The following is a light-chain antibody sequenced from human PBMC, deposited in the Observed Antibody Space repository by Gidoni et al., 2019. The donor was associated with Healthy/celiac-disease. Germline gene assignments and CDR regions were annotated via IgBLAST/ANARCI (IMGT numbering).Light chain of an antibody. CDR2: DAS. CDR1: QDISNY. V-gene: IGKV1-33*01. J-gene: IGKJ3*01. Sequence: EINRTQSPSSLSASVGDRVTITCQESQDISNYVNWYQQKPGKAPKLLIYDASNLETGVPSRFSGSRSGTDFTFTISSLQPEYIAPYYCQQYDNLLFTFGPGTKVDIK. CDR3: QQYDNLLFT.